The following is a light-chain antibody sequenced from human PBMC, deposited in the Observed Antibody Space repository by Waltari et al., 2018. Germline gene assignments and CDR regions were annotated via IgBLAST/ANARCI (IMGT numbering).Light chain of an antibody. J-gene: IGKJ1*01. V-gene: IGKV2-30*01. CDR1: QSLIYSDGNTY. CDR2: KIS. Sequence: DVLMTQSPVSLAVTLGQSASISCRSSQSLIYSDGNTYLNWFHQRPGQSPRRLIYKISRRESGVPDRFSGSGSGTEFTLKISRVEVEDVGFYFCMQGSHWPRTFGQGTKVEIK. CDR3: MQGSHWPRT.